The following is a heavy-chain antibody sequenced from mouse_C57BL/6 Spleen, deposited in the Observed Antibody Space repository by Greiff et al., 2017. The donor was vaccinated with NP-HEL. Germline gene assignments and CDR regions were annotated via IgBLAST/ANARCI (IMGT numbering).Heavy chain of an antibody. CDR3: ARGGDYYGSSSYAMDY. Sequence: QVQLQQPGAELVMPGASVKLSCKASGYTFTSYWMHWVKQRPGQGLEWIGELDPSDSYTNYNQKFKGKSTLTVDKSSSTAYMQLSSLTSEDSAVYYCARGGDYYGSSSYAMDYWGQGTSVTVSS. J-gene: IGHJ4*01. D-gene: IGHD1-1*01. CDR2: LDPSDSYT. CDR1: GYTFTSYW. V-gene: IGHV1-69*01.